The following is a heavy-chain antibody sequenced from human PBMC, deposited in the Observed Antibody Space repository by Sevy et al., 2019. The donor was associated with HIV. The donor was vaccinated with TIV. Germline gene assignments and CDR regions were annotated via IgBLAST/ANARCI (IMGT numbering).Heavy chain of an antibody. D-gene: IGHD2-8*01. Sequence: SETLSLTCTVSGGSVSSGSYYWSWIRQPPGKGLEWIGYIYYSRSTNYNPSLKSRVTISVDTSKNQFSLKLSSVTAADTAVYYCARGRLYHNWFDPWGQGTLVTVSS. V-gene: IGHV4-61*01. CDR2: IYYSRST. CDR1: GGSVSSGSYY. J-gene: IGHJ5*02. CDR3: ARGRLYHNWFDP.